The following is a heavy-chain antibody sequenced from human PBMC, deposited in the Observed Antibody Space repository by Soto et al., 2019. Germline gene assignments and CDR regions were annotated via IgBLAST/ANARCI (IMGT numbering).Heavy chain of an antibody. CDR1: GFTFSNYA. V-gene: IGHV3-23*01. D-gene: IGHD3-10*01. CDR2: ISGSGGST. J-gene: IGHJ4*02. CDR3: AKRASGSYFEY. Sequence: PGGSLRLSCAASGFTFSNYAMNWVRQAPGKGLEWISVISGSGGSTYYADSVKGRFTISRDNSKNTLYLQMNSLRAEDTAVYYCAKRASGSYFEYWSQGTLVTVSS.